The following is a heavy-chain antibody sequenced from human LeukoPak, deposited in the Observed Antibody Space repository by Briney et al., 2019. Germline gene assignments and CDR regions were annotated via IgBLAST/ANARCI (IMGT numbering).Heavy chain of an antibody. CDR3: ARGWSGSYYSHYYYYMDV. Sequence: GASVKVSCKASGYTFTGYYMHWVRQAPGQGLEWMGWINPNSGGTNCAQKFQGRVTMTRDTSISTAYMELSRLRSDDTAVYYCARGWSGSYYSHYYYYMDVWGKGTTVTVSS. CDR2: INPNSGGT. D-gene: IGHD1-26*01. CDR1: GYTFTGYY. V-gene: IGHV1-2*02. J-gene: IGHJ6*03.